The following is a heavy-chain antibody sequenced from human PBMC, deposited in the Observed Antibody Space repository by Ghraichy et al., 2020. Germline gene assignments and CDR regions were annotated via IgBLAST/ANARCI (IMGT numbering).Heavy chain of an antibody. Sequence: SQTLSLTCAVYGGSFSGYYWSWIRQPPGKGLEWIGEINHSGSTNYNPSLKSRVTISVDTSKNQFSLKLSSVTAADTAVYYCARAFPPDYWGQGTLVTVSS. CDR1: GGSFSGYY. CDR3: ARAFPPDY. CDR2: INHSGST. V-gene: IGHV4-34*01. J-gene: IGHJ4*02.